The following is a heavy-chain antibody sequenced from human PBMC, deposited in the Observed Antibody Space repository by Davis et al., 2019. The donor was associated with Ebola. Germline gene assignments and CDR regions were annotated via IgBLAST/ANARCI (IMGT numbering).Heavy chain of an antibody. D-gene: IGHD6-13*01. CDR3: ISSSWYGNFDY. CDR1: GFTFSSYG. V-gene: IGHV3-30*03. Sequence: GESLKISCAASGFTFSSYGMHWVRQAPGKGLEWVAVISYDGSNKYYADSVKGRFTISRDNAKNSLYLQMNSLRAEDTAVYYCISSSWYGNFDYWGQGTLVTVSS. J-gene: IGHJ4*02. CDR2: ISYDGSNK.